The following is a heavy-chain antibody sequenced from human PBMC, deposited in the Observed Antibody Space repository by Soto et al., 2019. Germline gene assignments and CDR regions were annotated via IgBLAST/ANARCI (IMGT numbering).Heavy chain of an antibody. CDR1: GGTFSSYA. D-gene: IGHD2-2*01. Sequence: SVKVSCKASGGTFSSYAIGWVRQAPGQGLEWMGGIIPIFGTANYAQKFQGRVTITADKSTSTAYMELSSLRSEDTAVYYCARVGCSSTSCYGRYHLNYYYYGMDVWGQGTTVTVSS. CDR2: IIPIFGTA. V-gene: IGHV1-69*06. J-gene: IGHJ6*02. CDR3: ARVGCSSTSCYGRYHLNYYYYGMDV.